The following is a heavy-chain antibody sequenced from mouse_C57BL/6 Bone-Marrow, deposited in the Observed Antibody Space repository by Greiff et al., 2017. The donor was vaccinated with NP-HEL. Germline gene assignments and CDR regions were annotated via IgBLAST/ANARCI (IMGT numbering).Heavy chain of an antibody. J-gene: IGHJ4*01. V-gene: IGHV1-81*01. Sequence: QVQLQQSGAELARPGASVKLSCKASGYTFTSYGISWVKQRTGQGLEWIGEIYPRSGNTYYNEKFKGKATLTADKSSSTSDMELPSVTSEDYSGYFCAAPKYCAMDYWGQGTSVTVSS. CDR2: IYPRSGNT. CDR1: GYTFTSYG. CDR3: AAPKYCAMDY.